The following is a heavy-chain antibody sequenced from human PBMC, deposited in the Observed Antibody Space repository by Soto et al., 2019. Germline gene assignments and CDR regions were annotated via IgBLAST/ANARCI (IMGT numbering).Heavy chain of an antibody. CDR3: ARLPGPLVSVLYIYPVDARETPSDVDV. Sequence: ASVKVSCKASGYTFTSYGISWVRQAPGQGLEWMGWISAYNGNTNYAQKLQGRVTMTTDTSTSTAYMELRSLRSDDTAVYYCARLPGPLVSVLYIYPVDARETPSDVDVWGQGTSVTVSS. J-gene: IGHJ6*02. V-gene: IGHV1-18*01. CDR2: ISAYNGNT. D-gene: IGHD2-21*02. CDR1: GYTFTSYG.